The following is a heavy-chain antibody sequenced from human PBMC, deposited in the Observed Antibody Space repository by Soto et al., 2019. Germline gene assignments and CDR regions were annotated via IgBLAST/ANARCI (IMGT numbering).Heavy chain of an antibody. CDR3: AKGMSYASSPGDY. CDR1: GFTFSSYG. Sequence: QVPLVESGGGVVQPGRSLRLSCAASGFTFSSYGMHWVRQAPGKGLEWVAVISYDGSNKYYADSVKGRFTISRDNSKNTLYLQMNSLRPEDTAVYCCAKGMSYASSPGDYWGQGTLVTVSS. CDR2: ISYDGSNK. J-gene: IGHJ4*02. V-gene: IGHV3-30*18. D-gene: IGHD3-16*01.